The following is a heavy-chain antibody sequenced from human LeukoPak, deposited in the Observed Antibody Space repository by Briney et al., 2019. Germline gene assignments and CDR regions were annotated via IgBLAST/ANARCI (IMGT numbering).Heavy chain of an antibody. Sequence: GGSLRLSCAASGFIFSTYEMNRVRQAPGRGLEWLSYITGSGGKTYYADSVKGRFTISRDNANKLLFLHMNSLRAEDTAVYYCARDLGDYVGYDAFDIWGQGTMVTVSS. J-gene: IGHJ3*02. D-gene: IGHD4-17*01. CDR2: ITGSGGKT. CDR3: ARDLGDYVGYDAFDI. V-gene: IGHV3-48*03. CDR1: GFIFSTYE.